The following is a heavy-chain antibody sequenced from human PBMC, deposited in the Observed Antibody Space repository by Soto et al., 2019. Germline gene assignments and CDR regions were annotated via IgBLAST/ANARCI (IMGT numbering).Heavy chain of an antibody. V-gene: IGHV3-23*01. D-gene: IGHD2-15*01. CDR3: AKETRVAATRLNYFQH. J-gene: IGHJ1*01. CDR2: ISGSGGST. CDR1: GFTFSSYA. Sequence: PGGSLRLSCAASGFTFSSYAMSWVRQAPGKGLEWVSAISGSGGSTYYADSVKGRFTISRDNSKNTLYLQMNSLRAEDTAVYYCAKETRVAATRLNYFQHWGQGTLVTVSS.